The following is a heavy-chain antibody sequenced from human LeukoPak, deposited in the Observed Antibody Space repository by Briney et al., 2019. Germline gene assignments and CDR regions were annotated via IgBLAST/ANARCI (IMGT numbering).Heavy chain of an antibody. V-gene: IGHV1-8*03. CDR1: GYTFTSYD. CDR2: MNPNSGNT. J-gene: IGHJ3*02. CDR3: ARGSSSSDAFDI. Sequence: ASVKVSCKASGYTFTSYDINWVRQATGQGLEWIGWMNPNSGNTGYAQKFQGRVTITRNTSISTAYMELSSLRSEDTAVYYCARGSSSSDAFDIWGQGTMVTVSS. D-gene: IGHD6-6*01.